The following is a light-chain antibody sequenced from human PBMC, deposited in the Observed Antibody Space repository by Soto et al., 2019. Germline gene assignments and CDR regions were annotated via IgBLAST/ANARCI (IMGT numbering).Light chain of an antibody. CDR3: AAWDDSRNGVV. Sequence: QSVVTQPPSASGTPGQRVTISCSGSTSNIGSKTVNWYQQLPGAAPKLLIYSNNQRPSGVPDRFSGSKSGTSASLAISGLQSEDEADYYCAAWDDSRNGVVFGGGTQLTVL. J-gene: IGLJ2*01. CDR1: TSNIGSKT. V-gene: IGLV1-44*01. CDR2: SNN.